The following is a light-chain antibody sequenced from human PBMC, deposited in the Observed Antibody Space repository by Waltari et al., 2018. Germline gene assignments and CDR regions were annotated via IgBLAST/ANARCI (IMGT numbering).Light chain of an antibody. CDR3: QVWDTSSDHAVV. V-gene: IGLV3-21*01. CDR2: DDN. J-gene: IGLJ2*01. Sequence: SYVLTQPPSVSVAPGQTAPITCGGRNVGGRLVPLYQQRPGQPPFLVIYDDNNRPSGIPDRFSGSTSRNTATLAISRVEAGDEADYYCQVWDTSSDHAVVIGGGTKVTVL. CDR1: NVGGRL.